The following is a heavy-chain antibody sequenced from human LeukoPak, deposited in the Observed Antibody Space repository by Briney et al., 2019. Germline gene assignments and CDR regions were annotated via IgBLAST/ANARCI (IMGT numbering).Heavy chain of an antibody. CDR1: GGFISSSNYY. J-gene: IGHJ6*03. Sequence: SETLSLTCAVSGGFISSSNYYWGWVRQPPGKGLEWIGTIYYSGTTYYSPSLESRVTISEDMSKNQFSLTLRSVTAADTAVYYCVRQISDYYYYYIDVWGVGTPVIVP. V-gene: IGHV4-39*01. D-gene: IGHD3-10*01. CDR2: IYYSGTT. CDR3: VRQISDYYYYYIDV.